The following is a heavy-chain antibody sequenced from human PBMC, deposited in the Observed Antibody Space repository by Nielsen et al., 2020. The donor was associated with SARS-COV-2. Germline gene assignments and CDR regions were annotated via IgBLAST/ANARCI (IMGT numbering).Heavy chain of an antibody. D-gene: IGHD1-26*01. CDR2: IYRSDNS. Sequence: GGSLRLSCAASGFSVSRYFMSWVRQAPGKGLEWLSIIYRSDNSYYADSVKGRFTISRDNSKNTLYLQMSSLSGDDTAVYYCASGSGDSLAFDIWGQGTMVIVSS. V-gene: IGHV3-53*01. CDR1: GFSVSRYF. J-gene: IGHJ3*02. CDR3: ASGSGDSLAFDI.